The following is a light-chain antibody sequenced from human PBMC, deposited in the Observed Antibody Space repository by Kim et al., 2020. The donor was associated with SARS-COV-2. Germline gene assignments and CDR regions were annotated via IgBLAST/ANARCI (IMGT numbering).Light chain of an antibody. CDR2: GKN. V-gene: IGLV3-19*01. CDR1: SLRSYY. CDR3: NSRDSSGNHVV. J-gene: IGLJ2*01. Sequence: ALGQTVRITCQGDSLRSYYASWYQEKPGQAPVLVIYGKNNRPSGIPDRFSGSSSGNTASLTITGAQAEDEADYYCNSRDSSGNHVVFGGGTQLTVL.